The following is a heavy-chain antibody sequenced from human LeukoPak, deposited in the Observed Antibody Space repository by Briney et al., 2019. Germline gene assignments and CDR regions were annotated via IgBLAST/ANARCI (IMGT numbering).Heavy chain of an antibody. J-gene: IGHJ1*01. CDR1: GFTLSSYA. CDR2: ISGSAGST. CDR3: ARDGPSMSIQH. D-gene: IGHD6-6*01. Sequence: GGSLRLSCVASGFTLSSYAMSWVRQAPGKGLEWVSAISGSAGSTYYADSVKGRFTISRDNSKNTLYLQMNSLRADDTAVYYCARDGPSMSIQHWGQGTLVTVSS. V-gene: IGHV3-23*01.